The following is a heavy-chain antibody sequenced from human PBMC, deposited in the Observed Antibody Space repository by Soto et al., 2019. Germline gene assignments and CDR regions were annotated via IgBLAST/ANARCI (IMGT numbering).Heavy chain of an antibody. CDR2: MNPNSGNT. CDR3: ARGPYCTNGVCYSYNWFDP. CDR1: GYTFTSYD. V-gene: IGHV1-8*01. Sequence: ASVKVSCKASGYTFTSYDINWVRQATGQGLEWMGWMNPNSGNTGYAQKFQGRVTMTRNTSISTAYMELSSLRSEDTAVYYCARGPYCTNGVCYSYNWFDPWGQGTLVTVSS. D-gene: IGHD2-8*01. J-gene: IGHJ5*02.